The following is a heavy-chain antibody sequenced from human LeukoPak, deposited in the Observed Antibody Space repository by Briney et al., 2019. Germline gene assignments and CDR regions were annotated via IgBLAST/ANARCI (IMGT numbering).Heavy chain of an antibody. CDR2: INPDSGAT. D-gene: IGHD2-15*01. CDR1: GYTFTDYY. CDR3: ARDLCHGGSCFHFDS. Sequence: GASVKVSCKTSGYTFTDYYVHWVRQAPGQGLEWLAWINPDSGATNFAQRFQGRVTMTRDTSVNTVHMELNRLRSDDTAVYYCARDLCHGGSCFHFDSWGQEPWSPSLQ. V-gene: IGHV1-2*02. J-gene: IGHJ4*01.